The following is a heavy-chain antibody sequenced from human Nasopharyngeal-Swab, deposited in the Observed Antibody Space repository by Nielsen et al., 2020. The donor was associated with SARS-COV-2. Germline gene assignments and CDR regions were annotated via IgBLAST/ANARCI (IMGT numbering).Heavy chain of an antibody. J-gene: IGHJ4*02. D-gene: IGHD5-24*01. CDR3: ARDRGDGYNLYYFDY. Sequence: GGSLRLSCAASGFTFSSYGMHWVRQAPGKGLEWVAVISYDGSNKYYADSVKGRFTISRDNSKNTLYLQMNSLRAEGTAVYYCARDRGDGYNLYYFDYWGQGTLVTVSS. CDR2: ISYDGSNK. V-gene: IGHV3-30*03. CDR1: GFTFSSYG.